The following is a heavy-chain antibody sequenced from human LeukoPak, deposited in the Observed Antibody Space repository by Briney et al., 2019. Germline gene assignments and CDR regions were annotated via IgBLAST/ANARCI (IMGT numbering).Heavy chain of an antibody. CDR2: ISPNSGDT. J-gene: IGHJ6*02. Sequence: ASVKVSFKASGYSFTVYFMQWVRQAPGQGLEWMGWISPNSGDTNYAQKFQDRVTMTRDTSISTAYMELSRLRSDDAAVYYCARRFYYAMDVWGQGTTVTVSS. D-gene: IGHD3-16*01. CDR3: ARRFYYAMDV. CDR1: GYSFTVYF. V-gene: IGHV1-2*02.